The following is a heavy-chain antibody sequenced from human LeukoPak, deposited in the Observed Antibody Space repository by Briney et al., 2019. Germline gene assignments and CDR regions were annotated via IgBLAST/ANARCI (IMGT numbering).Heavy chain of an antibody. CDR2: IWYDGSNK. J-gene: IGHJ4*02. D-gene: IGHD3-10*01. V-gene: IGHV3-33*01. CDR3: ARVNRMGWNFYGSGSRDY. CDR1: GFTFSSYG. Sequence: GGSLRLSCAASGFTFSSYGMHWVRQAPGKGLEWVAVIWYDGSNKYYADSVKGRFTISRDNSKNTLYLQMNSLGVEDTAVYYCARVNRMGWNFYGSGSRDYWGQGTLVTVSA.